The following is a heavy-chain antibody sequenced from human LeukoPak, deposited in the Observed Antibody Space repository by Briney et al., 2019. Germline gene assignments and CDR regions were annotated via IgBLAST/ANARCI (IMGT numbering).Heavy chain of an antibody. D-gene: IGHD4-17*01. CDR2: IWFDGSNK. V-gene: IGHV3-33*01. CDR3: ARYGGYGDYVGSAFDI. CDR1: GLTFSSQG. J-gene: IGHJ3*02. Sequence: PGGSLRLSCSVPGLTFSSQGMHWVRQAPGRGLEWEEVIWFDGSNKYYADSVKGRFTISRDNSKNTLYLQKNSLRAEDTAGYYCARYGGYGDYVGSAFDIWGQGTMVTVSS.